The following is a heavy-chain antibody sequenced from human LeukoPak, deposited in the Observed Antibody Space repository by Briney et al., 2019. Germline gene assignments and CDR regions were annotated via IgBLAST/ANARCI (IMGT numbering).Heavy chain of an antibody. CDR3: AREETRITMLRGVTYFEY. CDR2: ISSSSSYI. V-gene: IGHV3-21*04. D-gene: IGHD3-10*01. Sequence: GGSLRLSCAASGFTFSTYTINWVRQAPGKGLEWVSSISSSSSYIYYADSVKGRFTISRDNAKNSLYLQMSSPRAEDTALYYCAREETRITMLRGVTYFEYWGQGTLVTVSS. CDR1: GFTFSTYT. J-gene: IGHJ4*02.